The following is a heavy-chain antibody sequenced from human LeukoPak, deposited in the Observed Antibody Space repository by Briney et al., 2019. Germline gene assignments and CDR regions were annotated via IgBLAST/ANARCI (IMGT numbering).Heavy chain of an antibody. Sequence: GGSLRLSCKTSGFAFSTYSMNWVRQAPGKGLEWVSSISSSGTYIYYAESVKGRFTISRDNAKNALFLQMNSLTAEDTSVYYCAELGITTIGGVWGKGTTVTISS. CDR1: GFAFSTYS. D-gene: IGHD3-10*02. CDR3: AELGITTIGGV. CDR2: ISSSGTYI. J-gene: IGHJ6*04. V-gene: IGHV3-21*01.